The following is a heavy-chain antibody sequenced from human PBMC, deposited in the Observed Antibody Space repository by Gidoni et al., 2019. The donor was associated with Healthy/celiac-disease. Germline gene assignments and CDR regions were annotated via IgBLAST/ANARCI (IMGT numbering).Heavy chain of an antibody. D-gene: IGHD3-22*01. CDR3: AKDRKGYYDSSGLDY. Sequence: EVQLLESGGGLVQPGGSLRLSCAASGFPFRSYAMSWVRQAPGKGLEWVSAISGSGGSTYYADSVKGRFTISRDNSKNTLYLQMNSLRAEDTAVYYCAKDRKGYYDSSGLDYWGQGTLVTVSS. J-gene: IGHJ4*02. CDR1: GFPFRSYA. CDR2: ISGSGGST. V-gene: IGHV3-23*01.